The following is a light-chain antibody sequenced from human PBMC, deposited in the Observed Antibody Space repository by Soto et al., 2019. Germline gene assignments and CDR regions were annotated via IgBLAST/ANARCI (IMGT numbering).Light chain of an antibody. Sequence: EIVLTQSPAALSVSPGERVTLSCRASQGIGSTLAWYQQKPGQTPRLLIYDSSTRAIGIPARFSGSRSGTEFTLTINGLQSEDFAVYYCQGYNNWPLTFGGGTKVEIK. CDR1: QGIGST. CDR3: QGYNNWPLT. V-gene: IGKV3-15*01. J-gene: IGKJ4*01. CDR2: DSS.